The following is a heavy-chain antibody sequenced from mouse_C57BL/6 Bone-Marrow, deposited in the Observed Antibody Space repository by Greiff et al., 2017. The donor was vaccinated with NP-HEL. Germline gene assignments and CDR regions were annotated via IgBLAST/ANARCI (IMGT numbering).Heavy chain of an antibody. D-gene: IGHD2-10*02. CDR2: IYPRSGNT. V-gene: IGHV1-81*01. Sequence: QVQLKQSGAELARPGASVKLSCKASGYTFTSYGISWVKQRTGQGLEWIGEIYPRSGNTYYNEKFKGKATLTADKSSSTAYMELRSLTSEDSAVYFCARGVWPHWYFDVWGTGTTVTVSS. J-gene: IGHJ1*03. CDR1: GYTFTSYG. CDR3: ARGVWPHWYFDV.